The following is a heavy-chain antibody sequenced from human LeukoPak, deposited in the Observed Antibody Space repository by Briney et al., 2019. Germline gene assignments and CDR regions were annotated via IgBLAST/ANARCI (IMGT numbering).Heavy chain of an antibody. D-gene: IGHD2-21*01. J-gene: IGHJ4*02. Sequence: SQTLSLTCAISGDSVSSYSAAWNWIRQSPSRGLEGLGRTYYRSRWINDYAGSVKSRITINTDTSKNQFSLHLNSVTPDDTAVYYCARDMTHIDYWGQGTLVTVSS. CDR3: ARDMTHIDY. CDR1: GDSVSSYSAA. V-gene: IGHV6-1*01. CDR2: TYYRSRWIN.